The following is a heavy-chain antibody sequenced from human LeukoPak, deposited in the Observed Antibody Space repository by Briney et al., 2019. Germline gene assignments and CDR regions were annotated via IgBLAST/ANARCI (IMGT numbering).Heavy chain of an antibody. CDR1: GFTFSDYY. J-gene: IGHJ6*02. CDR2: ISSSSSTI. CDR3: ARDKKQLVGYYYYYGMDV. D-gene: IGHD6-6*01. Sequence: PGGSLRLSCAASGFTFSDYYMSWIRQAPGKGLEWVSYISSSSSTIYYADSVKGRFTISRDNAKNSLYLQMNSLRAEDTAVYYCARDKKQLVGYYYYYGMDVWGQGTTVTVSS. V-gene: IGHV3-11*04.